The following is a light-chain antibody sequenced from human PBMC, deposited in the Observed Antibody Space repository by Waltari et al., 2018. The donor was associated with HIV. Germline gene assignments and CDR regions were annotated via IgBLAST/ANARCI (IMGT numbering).Light chain of an antibody. CDR2: EVS. V-gene: IGLV2-14*01. Sequence: QSALTQPASVSGSPGQSITISCTGTSSDVGTYNYVSWYQQHPGKAPKLMIYEVSNRPSGVSNRFSGSKSGNTASLTISGLQAEDGADYYCSSYTISSTLVFGTGTKVTVL. CDR3: SSYTISSTLV. J-gene: IGLJ1*01. CDR1: SSDVGTYNY.